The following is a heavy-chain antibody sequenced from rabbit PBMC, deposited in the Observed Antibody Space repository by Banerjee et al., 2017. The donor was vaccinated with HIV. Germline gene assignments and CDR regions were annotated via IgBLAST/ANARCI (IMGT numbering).Heavy chain of an antibody. D-gene: IGHD4-2*01. J-gene: IGHJ4*01. Sequence: QSLEESGGDLVKPGASLTLTCTASGFSFSSYVITWVRQAPGKGLEWIGWIITDDSAYYASWVNGRFTISSDNAQNTVDLQMNSLTAADTATYFCARSLGWDALNLWGPGTLVTVS. V-gene: IGHV1S28*01. CDR1: GFSFSSYV. CDR3: ARSLGWDALNL. CDR2: IITDDSA.